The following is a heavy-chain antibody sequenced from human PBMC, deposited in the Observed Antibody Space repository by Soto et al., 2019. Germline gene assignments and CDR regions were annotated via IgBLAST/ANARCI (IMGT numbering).Heavy chain of an antibody. V-gene: IGHV1-46*01. CDR2: INPSGGST. CDR1: GYTFTGYY. J-gene: IGHJ6*02. Sequence: GSSVKVSCKASGYTFTGYYMHWVRQAPGQGLEWMGIINPSGGSTSYAQKFQGRVTMTRDTSTSTVYMELSSLRSEDTAVYYCATGGAYYYGMDVWGQGTTVTVSS. D-gene: IGHD1-26*01. CDR3: ATGGAYYYGMDV.